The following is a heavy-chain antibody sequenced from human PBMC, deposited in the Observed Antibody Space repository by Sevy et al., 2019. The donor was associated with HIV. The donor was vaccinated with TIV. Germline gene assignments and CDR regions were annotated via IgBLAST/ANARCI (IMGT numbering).Heavy chain of an antibody. J-gene: IGHJ6*03. CDR2: IYSGGST. CDR1: GFTVSSNY. Sequence: GGSLRLSCAASGFTVSSNYMSWVRQAPGKGLEWVSVIYSGGSTYYADSVKGRFTISRDNSKNTRYLQMNSLRAEDTAVYYCARATSSSHGPYYYYYYMDVWGKGTTVTVSS. D-gene: IGHD6-13*01. V-gene: IGHV3-53*01. CDR3: ARATSSSHGPYYYYYYMDV.